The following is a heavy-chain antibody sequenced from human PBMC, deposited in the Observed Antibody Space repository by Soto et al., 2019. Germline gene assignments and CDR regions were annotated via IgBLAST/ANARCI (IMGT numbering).Heavy chain of an antibody. D-gene: IGHD2-21*02. CDR1: GFTFSYYG. CDR2: VWFDGTKE. CDR3: ARVSTGDTSPNYFDF. Sequence: QVHLVESGGGVVQPGRSLRLSCAASGFTFSYYGMHWVRQAPGQGLEWVAFVWFDGTKEFYADSVKGRFTISRDNSNNTLYLQTNSLRAEDTALYYCARVSTGDTSPNYFDFWGQGTLVTVSS. V-gene: IGHV3-33*01. J-gene: IGHJ4*02.